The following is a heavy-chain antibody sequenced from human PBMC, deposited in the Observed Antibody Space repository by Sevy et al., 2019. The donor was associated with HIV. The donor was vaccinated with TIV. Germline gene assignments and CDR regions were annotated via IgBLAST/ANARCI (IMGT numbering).Heavy chain of an antibody. CDR3: ARTNWVLVHFLADKWFDP. CDR2: IYYSGTT. J-gene: IGHJ5*01. Sequence: SETLSLTCTVSGGSISDNYWSWIRQSPGKGLEWIGDIYYSGTTDYNPSLKSRLTMSVDTSKNQFSLKLSSVTAADTAIYYCARTNWVLVHFLADKWFDPWGQGTLVTVSS. D-gene: IGHD1-1*01. CDR1: GGSISDNY. V-gene: IGHV4-59*01.